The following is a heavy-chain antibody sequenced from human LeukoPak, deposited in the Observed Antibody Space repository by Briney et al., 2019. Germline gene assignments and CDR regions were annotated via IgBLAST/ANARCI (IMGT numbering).Heavy chain of an antibody. CDR3: TTDDYYDSSGYQGY. CDR1: GFTFSNAW. Sequence: GGSLRLSCAASGFTFSNAWMSWVRQAPGKGLEWVGRIKSKTDGGTTDYAAPVKGGFTISRDDSKNTLYLQMNSLKTEDTAVYYCTTDDYYDSSGYQGYWGQGTLVTVSS. D-gene: IGHD3-22*01. J-gene: IGHJ4*02. V-gene: IGHV3-15*01. CDR2: IKSKTDGGTT.